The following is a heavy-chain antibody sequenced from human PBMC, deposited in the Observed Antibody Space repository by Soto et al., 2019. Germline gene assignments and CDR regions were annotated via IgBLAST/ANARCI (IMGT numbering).Heavy chain of an antibody. CDR1: GGSITSSTYY. CDR2: IYDSGNT. CDR3: ASRRVAPPGEYPFDS. J-gene: IGHJ4*02. D-gene: IGHD6-13*01. Sequence: QLQLQESGPGLVKPSETLSLTCTVSGGSITSSTYYRGWIRQPPGKGLEWIGSIYDSGNTYYNPSLKSRVTISVDTSKNQFSLKLSSVTAADTAVYYCASRRVAPPGEYPFDSWGQGTLVTVSS. V-gene: IGHV4-39*01.